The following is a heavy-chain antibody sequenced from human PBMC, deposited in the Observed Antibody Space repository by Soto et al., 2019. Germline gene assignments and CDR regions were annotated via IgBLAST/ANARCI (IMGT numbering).Heavy chain of an antibody. D-gene: IGHD5-12*01. Sequence: PSETLSLTCTVSGDSISSYSWSWTRQPPGKGLEWIGNIHYNGNTKYNPSLKSRVTMSVDTSKNQFSLKLISVTAADTAVYYCAREGNLGRWLHPPDYWGQGTLVTVSA. V-gene: IGHV4-59*01. CDR2: IHYNGNT. CDR1: GDSISSYS. CDR3: AREGNLGRWLHPPDY. J-gene: IGHJ4*02.